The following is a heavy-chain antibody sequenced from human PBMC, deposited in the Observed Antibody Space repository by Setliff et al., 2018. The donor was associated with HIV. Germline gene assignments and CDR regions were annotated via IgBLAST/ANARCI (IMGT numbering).Heavy chain of an antibody. CDR3: ARRGVMITFGGVYFNY. D-gene: IGHD3-16*01. CDR1: GGSFSGYY. V-gene: IGHV4-34*01. J-gene: IGHJ4*02. CDR2: INHSGST. Sequence: LSLTCAVYGGSFSGYYWSWIRQPPGKGLEWIGEINHSGSTNYNPSLKSRVTVSADTSKNQFSLKLRSVTAADTAVYYCARRGVMITFGGVYFNYWGQGTLVTVSS.